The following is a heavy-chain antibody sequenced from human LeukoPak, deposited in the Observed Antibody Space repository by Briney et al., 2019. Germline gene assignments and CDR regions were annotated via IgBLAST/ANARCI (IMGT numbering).Heavy chain of an antibody. CDR2: INHSGST. CDR1: GGSFSGYY. V-gene: IGHV4-34*01. Sequence: SETLSLTCAVYGGSFSGYYWSWIRQPPGKGLEWIGEINHSGSTNYNPSLKSRVTISVDTSKNQFSLKLSSVTAADTAVYYCARGLTLDAFDIWGQGTTVTVSS. CDR3: ARGLTLDAFDI. J-gene: IGHJ3*02.